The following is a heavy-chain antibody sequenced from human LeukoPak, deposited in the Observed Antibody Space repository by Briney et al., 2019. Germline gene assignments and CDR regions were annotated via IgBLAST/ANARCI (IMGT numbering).Heavy chain of an antibody. CDR2: IYGSGYT. J-gene: IGHJ4*02. CDR1: GGSISGWY. CDR3: ARSIAVAGIDY. Sequence: SETLSLTCTVSGGSISGWYWSWIRQPPGKGLEWIGYIYGSGYTNYNPSLKSRVTMSIDTSKNQFSLKLSSVTAADTAVYYCARSIAVAGIDYWGQGTLVTVSS. V-gene: IGHV4-59*08. D-gene: IGHD6-19*01.